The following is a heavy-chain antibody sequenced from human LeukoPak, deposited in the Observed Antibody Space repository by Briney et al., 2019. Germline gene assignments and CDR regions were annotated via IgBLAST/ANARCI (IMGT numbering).Heavy chain of an antibody. CDR1: GFTFSSYA. CDR2: ISGGGGST. J-gene: IGHJ4*02. Sequence: GGSLRLSCAASGFTFSSYAMSWVRQAPGKGLEWVSAISGGGGSTYYADSVKGRFTISRDNSKNTLYLQMNSPRAEDTAVYYCAKVYSSSWYGLIDYWGQGTLVTVSS. V-gene: IGHV3-23*01. CDR3: AKVYSSSWYGLIDY. D-gene: IGHD6-13*01.